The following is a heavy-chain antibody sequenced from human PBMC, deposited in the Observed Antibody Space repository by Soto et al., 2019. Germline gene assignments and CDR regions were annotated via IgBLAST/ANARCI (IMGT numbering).Heavy chain of an antibody. D-gene: IGHD3-22*01. CDR2: ISAYNGNT. CDR3: ARGEGPYYYDSSGYYTPPGFDY. CDR1: GYTFTSYG. V-gene: IGHV1-18*01. J-gene: IGHJ4*02. Sequence: ASVKVSCKASGYTFTSYGISWVRQAPGQGLEWMGWISAYNGNTNYAQKLQGRVTMNTDTSTSTAYMELRSLRSDDTAVYYCARGEGPYYYDSSGYYTPPGFDYWGQGTLVTVSS.